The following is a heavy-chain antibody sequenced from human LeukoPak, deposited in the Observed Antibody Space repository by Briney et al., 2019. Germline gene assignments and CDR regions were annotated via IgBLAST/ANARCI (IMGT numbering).Heavy chain of an antibody. Sequence: GGSLRLSCAASGFTFSRYWMSWVRQAPGKGLEWVAFIRYDGSNKYYADSVKGRFTISRDNSKNTLYLQMISLRAEDTAGYYCANPGYSSSPRWGQGTLVTVSS. D-gene: IGHD6-6*01. CDR2: IRYDGSNK. CDR3: ANPGYSSSPR. J-gene: IGHJ4*02. CDR1: GFTFSRYW. V-gene: IGHV3-30*02.